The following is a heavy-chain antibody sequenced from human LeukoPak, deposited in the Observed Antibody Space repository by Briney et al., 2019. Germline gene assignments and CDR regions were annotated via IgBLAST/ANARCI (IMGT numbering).Heavy chain of an antibody. CDR3: ARVPPGYYYYYYMDV. CDR1: GGTFSSYA. Sequence: SVKVSCKASGGTFSSYAISWVRQAPRQGLEWMGGIIPIFGTANYAQKFQGRVTITADESTSTAYMELSSLRSEDTAVYYCARVPPGYYYYYYMDVWGKGTTVTVSS. CDR2: IIPIFGTA. V-gene: IGHV1-69*01. J-gene: IGHJ6*03.